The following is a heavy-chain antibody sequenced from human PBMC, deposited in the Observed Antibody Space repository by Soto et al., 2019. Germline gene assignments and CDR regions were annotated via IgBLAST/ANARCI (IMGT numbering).Heavy chain of an antibody. V-gene: IGHV3-23*01. J-gene: IGHJ3*02. Sequence: EEHLLESGGGLVRPGGSLRLSCAASAFTFRSYAMSWVRQAPGKGLEWVSAITASADTTYYADSVKGRFPISRDNSKNTLYLRMNSLRAEDTAVYYCAKVSPLRDCTSTSCLGAFDIWGQGTMVTVS. D-gene: IGHD2-2*01. CDR3: AKVSPLRDCTSTSCLGAFDI. CDR2: ITASADTT. CDR1: AFTFRSYA.